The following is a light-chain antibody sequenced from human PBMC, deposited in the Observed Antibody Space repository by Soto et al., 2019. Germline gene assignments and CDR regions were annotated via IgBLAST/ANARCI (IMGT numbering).Light chain of an antibody. V-gene: IGLV1-40*01. J-gene: IGLJ3*02. CDR1: SSNLGAGYD. Sequence: QSVLTQPPSVSGAPGQRVTISCTGNSSNLGAGYDVHWYQQLPGAAPKLVIFGNRNRPSGIPERFSGSKSGTSAYLAITGLQAEDEAEYYCQAYDYRLTASLFVGGTKLTVL. CDR2: GNR. CDR3: QAYDYRLTASL.